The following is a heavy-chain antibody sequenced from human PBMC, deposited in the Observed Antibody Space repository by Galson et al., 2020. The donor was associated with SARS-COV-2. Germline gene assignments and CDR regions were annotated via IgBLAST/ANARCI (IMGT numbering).Heavy chain of an antibody. J-gene: IGHJ6*03. V-gene: IGHV3-23*01. Sequence: GESLKISCAASGFTFENFALNWVRQAPGKGLEWVSTINGRENTFYADSVKGRFTVSRDNSENTLYLHMTGLRAEDTAVYYCAKDSAAGKHYFFYMDVWGKGTAVTVSS. D-gene: IGHD6-13*01. CDR1: GFTFENFA. CDR2: INGRENT. CDR3: AKDSAAGKHYFFYMDV.